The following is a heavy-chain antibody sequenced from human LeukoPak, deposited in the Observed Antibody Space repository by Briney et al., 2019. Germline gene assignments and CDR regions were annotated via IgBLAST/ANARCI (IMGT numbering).Heavy chain of an antibody. V-gene: IGHV4-39*07. CDR2: IYYSGST. J-gene: IGHJ6*03. D-gene: IGHD3-22*01. Sequence: SETLSLTCTVSGGSISSYYWGWIRQPPRKGLEGVGSIYYSGSTYYNPSLKSRVTISLDTSQNQVSLKLSSVTAADTAVYYCARASYYYDSSGYLAYYYYMDVWGKGTTVTVSS. CDR1: GGSISSYY. CDR3: ARASYYYDSSGYLAYYYYMDV.